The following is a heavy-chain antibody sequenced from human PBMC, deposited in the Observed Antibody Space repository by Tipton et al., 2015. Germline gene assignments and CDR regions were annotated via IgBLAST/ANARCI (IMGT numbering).Heavy chain of an antibody. CDR2: IYYSGST. D-gene: IGHD6-19*01. CDR3: ARGSEYSSPHWFDP. V-gene: IGHV4-31*03. J-gene: IGHJ5*02. Sequence: TLSLTCTVSGGSISSGGYYWSWIRQHPGKGLEWIGYIYYSGSTYYNPSLKSRVTISVDTSKNQFSLRLTSVTAADTAIYYCARGSEYSSPHWFDPWGQGTLVTVSS. CDR1: GGSISSGGYY.